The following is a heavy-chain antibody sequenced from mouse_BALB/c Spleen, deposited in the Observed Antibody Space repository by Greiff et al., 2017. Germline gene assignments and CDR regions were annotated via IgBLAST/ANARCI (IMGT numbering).Heavy chain of an antibody. Sequence: EVKLVESGGGLVQPGGSLKLSCAASGFTFSSYGMSWVLQTPDKRPELVATINSNVGRTYYPDSVKGRFTISRDNAKKTLYLQMSSLKSEDTAMYYCAKCRLTFFGYLGQGTTLPVSS. J-gene: IGHJ2*01. CDR2: INSNVGRT. CDR3: AKCRLTFFGY. CDR1: GFTFSSYG. V-gene: IGHV5-6-3*01. D-gene: IGHD1-3*01.